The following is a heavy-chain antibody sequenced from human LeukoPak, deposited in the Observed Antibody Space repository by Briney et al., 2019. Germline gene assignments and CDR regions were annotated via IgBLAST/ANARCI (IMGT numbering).Heavy chain of an antibody. CDR3: ARGDSSGWSPPFDY. CDR1: GGSFSGYY. Sequence: SETLSLTCAVYGGSFSGYYWSWIRQPPGKGLKWIGEINHSGSTNYNPSLKSRVTISVDTSKNQFSLKLSSVTAADTAVYYCARGDSSGWSPPFDYWGQGTLVTVSS. J-gene: IGHJ4*02. CDR2: INHSGST. D-gene: IGHD6-19*01. V-gene: IGHV4-34*01.